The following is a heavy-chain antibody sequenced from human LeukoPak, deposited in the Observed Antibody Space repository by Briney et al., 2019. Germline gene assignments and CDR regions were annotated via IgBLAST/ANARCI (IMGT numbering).Heavy chain of an antibody. Sequence: SGGSLRLSCAASGFTFSSYAMSWVRQAPGKGLEWVSAISGSGGSTYYADSVKGRFTISRDNAKNTLYLQMNSLRAEDTAVYYCAKEAAHSSFIAAAGPNWFDPWGQGTLVTVSS. CDR1: GFTFSSYA. V-gene: IGHV3-23*01. CDR2: ISGSGGST. CDR3: AKEAAHSSFIAAAGPNWFDP. D-gene: IGHD6-13*01. J-gene: IGHJ5*02.